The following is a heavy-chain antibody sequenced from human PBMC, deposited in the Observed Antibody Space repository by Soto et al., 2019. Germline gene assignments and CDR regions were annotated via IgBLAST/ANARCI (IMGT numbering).Heavy chain of an antibody. D-gene: IGHD2-2*01. CDR3: ARHEDIVVVPAAYNWFDP. V-gene: IGHV4-39*01. Sequence: PSETLSLTCTVSGGSISSSSYYWGWIRQPPGKGLEWIGSIYYSGSTYYNPSLKSRVTISVDTSKNQFSLKLSSVTAADTAVYYCARHEDIVVVPAAYNWFDPWGQGTLVTVSS. CDR2: IYYSGST. J-gene: IGHJ5*02. CDR1: GGSISSSSYY.